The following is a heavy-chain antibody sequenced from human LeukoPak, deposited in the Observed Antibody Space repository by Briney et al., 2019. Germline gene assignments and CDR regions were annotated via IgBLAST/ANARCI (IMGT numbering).Heavy chain of an antibody. J-gene: IGHJ3*02. CDR1: GYTFTGYY. Sequence: ASVKVSCKASGYTFTGYYMHWVRQAPGQGLEWMGWINPNSGGTNYAQKFQGRVTMIRDTSISTAYMELSRLRSDDTAVYYCARDEGDYDAFDIWGQGTMVTVSS. D-gene: IGHD4-17*01. CDR2: INPNSGGT. V-gene: IGHV1-2*02. CDR3: ARDEGDYDAFDI.